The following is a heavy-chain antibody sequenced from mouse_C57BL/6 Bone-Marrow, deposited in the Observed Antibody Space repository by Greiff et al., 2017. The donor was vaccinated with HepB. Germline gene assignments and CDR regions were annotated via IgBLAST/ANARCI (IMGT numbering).Heavy chain of an antibody. CDR3: AIYHYAMDY. Sequence: VQLQESGPELVKPGASVKISCKAFGYTFTDYYLNWVKQSHGKSLEWIGDINPNNGGTSYNQKFKCKAKLTVEQSSSTAYMELRSLTSEDSAFYYCAIYHYAMDYWGQGTSVTVSS. J-gene: IGHJ4*01. CDR1: GYTFTDYY. CDR2: INPNNGGT. D-gene: IGHD2-1*01. V-gene: IGHV1-26*01.